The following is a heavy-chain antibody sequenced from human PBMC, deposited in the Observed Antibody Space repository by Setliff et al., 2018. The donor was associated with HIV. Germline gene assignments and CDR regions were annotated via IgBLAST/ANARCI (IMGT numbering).Heavy chain of an antibody. CDR3: ARGMYSSGWYDAFDI. CDR1: GGTFNSYA. V-gene: IGHV1-69*13. J-gene: IGHJ3*02. CDR2: IIPVFGTA. D-gene: IGHD6-19*01. Sequence: GASVKVSCKASGGTFNSYAINWVRQAPGQGLEWMGGIIPVFGTANYAQNFQGRVTITADESTSTAYMELSSLRSEDTAVYYCARGMYSSGWYDAFDIWGQGTMVTVS.